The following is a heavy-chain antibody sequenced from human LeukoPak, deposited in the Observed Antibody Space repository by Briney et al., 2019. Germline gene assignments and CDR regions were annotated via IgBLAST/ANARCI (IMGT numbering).Heavy chain of an antibody. CDR1: GFTFSTYA. J-gene: IGHJ4*02. D-gene: IGHD2-15*01. CDR2: ISESGGST. Sequence: GGSLRLSCSASGFTFSTYAMSWVRQAPGKGLEWVAGISESGGSTDYADSVKGRFTISRDNSKNTLYLQMSSLRVEDTAVYYCAKSYFSSGSCKRRGFDYWGQRTLVTVSS. V-gene: IGHV3-23*01. CDR3: AKSYFSSGSCKRRGFDY.